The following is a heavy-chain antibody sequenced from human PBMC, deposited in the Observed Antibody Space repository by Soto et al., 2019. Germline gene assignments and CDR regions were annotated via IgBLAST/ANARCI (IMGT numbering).Heavy chain of an antibody. CDR1: GFTFSSYS. J-gene: IGHJ4*02. Sequence: NPGGALRLSCAASGFTFSSYSMNWVRQAPGKGLEWVSSISSSSSYIYYADSVKGRFTISRDNAKNSLYLQMNSLRAEDTAVYYCARDGGSIVATMSEPLDYWGQGTLVTVSS. CDR3: ARDGGSIVATMSEPLDY. V-gene: IGHV3-21*01. CDR2: ISSSSSYI. D-gene: IGHD5-12*01.